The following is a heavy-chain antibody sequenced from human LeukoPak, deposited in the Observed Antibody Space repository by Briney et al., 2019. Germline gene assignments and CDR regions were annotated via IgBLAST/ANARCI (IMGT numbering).Heavy chain of an antibody. CDR2: ISGSGSDT. V-gene: IGHV3-11*01. D-gene: IGHD2-2*02. J-gene: IGHJ4*02. Sequence: GGSLRLSCAASGFSISDAYMSWLRQAPGKGLEYVAYISGSGSDTSYADSVKGRFTISRDNAKNSLYLQMNSLRAEDTAIYYCAKGDGTYQLLYDYWGQGTLVTVSS. CDR1: GFSISDAY. CDR3: AKGDGTYQLLYDY.